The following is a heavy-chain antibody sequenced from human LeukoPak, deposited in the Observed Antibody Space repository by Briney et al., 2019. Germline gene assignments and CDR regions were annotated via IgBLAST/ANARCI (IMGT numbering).Heavy chain of an antibody. V-gene: IGHV3-21*01. Sequence: PGGSLRLSCAASGFTFSSYSMNWVRQAPGKGLEWVSSISSSSSYIYYADSVKGRFTISRDNAKNSLYLQMNNLRAEDTAVYYCARAPPVWEKGDDAFDIWGQGTMVTVSS. CDR1: GFTFSSYS. D-gene: IGHD1-26*01. J-gene: IGHJ3*02. CDR3: ARAPPVWEKGDDAFDI. CDR2: ISSSSSYI.